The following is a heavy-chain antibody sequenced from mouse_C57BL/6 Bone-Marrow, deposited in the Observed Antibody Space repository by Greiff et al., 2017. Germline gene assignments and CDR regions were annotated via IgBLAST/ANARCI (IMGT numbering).Heavy chain of an antibody. Sequence: EVKLVESGGGLVKPGGSLKLSCAASGFTFSDYGMHWVRQAPEKGLAWVAYISSGSSTIYYADTVKGRFTISRDNAKNTLFLQMTSLRSEDTAMYYCARGTRDYWGQGTTLTVSS. J-gene: IGHJ2*01. D-gene: IGHD2-13*01. CDR2: ISSGSSTI. CDR3: ARGTRDY. V-gene: IGHV5-17*01. CDR1: GFTFSDYG.